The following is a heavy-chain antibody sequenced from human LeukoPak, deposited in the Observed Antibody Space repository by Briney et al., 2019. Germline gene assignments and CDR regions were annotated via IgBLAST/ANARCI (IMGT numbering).Heavy chain of an antibody. CDR2: MIQSGSS. V-gene: IGHV4-34*01. D-gene: IGHD5-12*01. Sequence: SETLSLTCGVSGGAFSDYYWSWIRQAPGKGLEWIGDMIQSGSSNYNPSLRSRVTISGDTSRNKFSLKLNSLTAADTAVYYCARGNIVATILGGLHGTTAFDFWGQGILVTVSS. CDR3: ARGNIVATILGGLHGTTAFDF. CDR1: GGAFSDYY. J-gene: IGHJ4*02.